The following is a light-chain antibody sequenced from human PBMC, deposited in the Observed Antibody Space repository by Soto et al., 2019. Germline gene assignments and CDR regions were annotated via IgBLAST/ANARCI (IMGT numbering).Light chain of an antibody. V-gene: IGKV3-11*01. CDR1: QSISTY. Sequence: IFLTQSPAPLSLSPGERATLSFRAGQSISTYLAWYQQKSGQAPRLLIYDASNRATGTPARFSGSGSGTDFTLTISSLEPEDSAVYYCQQRYVWLTFGGGTKVDIK. CDR2: DAS. J-gene: IGKJ4*01. CDR3: QQRYVWLT.